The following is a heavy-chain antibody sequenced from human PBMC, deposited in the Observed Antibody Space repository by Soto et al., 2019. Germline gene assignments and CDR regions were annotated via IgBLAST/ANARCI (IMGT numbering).Heavy chain of an antibody. CDR1: GGTFSSYT. Sequence: SVKVSCKASGGTFSSYTISWVRQAPGQGLEWMGRIIPILGIANYAQKFQGRVTITADKSTSTAYMELSSLRSEDTAVYYCARDTVAGISSGYYGMDVWGQGTTVTVSS. CDR2: IIPILGIA. CDR3: ARDTVAGISSGYYGMDV. D-gene: IGHD6-19*01. J-gene: IGHJ6*02. V-gene: IGHV1-69*04.